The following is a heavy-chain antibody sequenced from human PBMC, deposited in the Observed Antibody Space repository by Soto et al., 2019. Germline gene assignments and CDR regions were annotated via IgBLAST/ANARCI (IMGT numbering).Heavy chain of an antibody. CDR3: GRVRVDKAEGWFDP. V-gene: IGHV5-10-1*01. J-gene: IGHJ5*02. CDR2: IDPSDAYA. D-gene: IGHD5-18*01. CDR1: GYSFSSFW. Sequence: AGSMKISCKVAGYSFSSFWITWVRQMPGNGLECRGRIDPSDAYANYSPSFQGHVTFSADKSINTAYLKLSSLKASDTAMYYCGRVRVDKAEGWFDPWGQGTLVTVSS.